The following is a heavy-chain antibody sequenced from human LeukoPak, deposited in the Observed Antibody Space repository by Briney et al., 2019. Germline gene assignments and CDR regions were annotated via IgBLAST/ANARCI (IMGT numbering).Heavy chain of an antibody. CDR2: INPNSGGT. J-gene: IGHJ4*02. D-gene: IGHD3-3*01. V-gene: IGHV1-2*02. CDR3: ARVTRGYDFWSGYYTSTLFDY. CDR1: GYTFTGYY. Sequence: ASVKVSCKASGYTFTGYYMHWVRQAPGQGLEWMGWINPNSGGTNYAQKFQGRVTMTRDTFISTAYMELSRLRSDDTAVYYCARVTRGYDFWSGYYTSTLFDYWGQGTLVTVSS.